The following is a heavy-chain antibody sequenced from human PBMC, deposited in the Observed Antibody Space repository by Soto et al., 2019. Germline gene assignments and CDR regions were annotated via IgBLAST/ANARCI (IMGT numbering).Heavy chain of an antibody. CDR2: ISSNGGST. CDR3: VNLGLELLIRPGYYGMDV. D-gene: IGHD1-7*01. CDR1: GFTFSSYA. Sequence: EVQLVESGGGLVQPGGSLRLSCSASGFTFSSYAMHWVRQAPGKGLEYVSAISSNGGSTYYADSVKGRFTISRDNSKNTLYLQMSSLRAEDTAVYYCVNLGLELLIRPGYYGMDVWGQGTTVTVSS. V-gene: IGHV3-64D*06. J-gene: IGHJ6*02.